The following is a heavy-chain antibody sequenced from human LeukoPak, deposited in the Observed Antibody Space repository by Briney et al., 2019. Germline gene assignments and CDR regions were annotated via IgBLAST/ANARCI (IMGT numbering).Heavy chain of an antibody. J-gene: IGHJ6*02. D-gene: IGHD4-17*01. V-gene: IGHV3-23*01. CDR3: AKDRPDGDDYCDYAPPSYYCYYGMDV. CDR1: GFTFSSYA. Sequence: GGSLRLSCAASGFTFSSYAMSWVRQVPGKGLEWVSAISGSGGSTYYADSVKGRFTISRDNSKNTLYLQMNSLRAEDTAVYYCAKDRPDGDDYCDYAPPSYYCYYGMDVWGQGTTVTVSS. CDR2: ISGSGGST.